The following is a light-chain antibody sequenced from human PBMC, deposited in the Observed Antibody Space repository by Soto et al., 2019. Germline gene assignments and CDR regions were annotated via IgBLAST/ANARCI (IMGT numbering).Light chain of an antibody. V-gene: IGLV2-14*01. CDR1: SSDVGGYNY. J-gene: IGLJ3*02. CDR2: EVY. Sequence: QSALTQPASVSGSPGQSITISCTGTSSDVGGYNYVSWYQQHPGKAPKLIIFEVYDRSSGVSNRFSGSKSGNTASLTISGLQAEDEADYYCSSYTSSATWVFGGGTQLTVL. CDR3: SSYTSSATWV.